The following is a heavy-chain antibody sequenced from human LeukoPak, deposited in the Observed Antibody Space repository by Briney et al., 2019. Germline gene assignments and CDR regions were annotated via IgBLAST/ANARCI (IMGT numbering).Heavy chain of an antibody. CDR1: GFPFSDYG. J-gene: IGHJ4*02. V-gene: IGHV3-30*18. CDR2: ISHDGSNK. D-gene: IGHD3-16*01. CDR3: AKVRWGSDNALDS. Sequence: GGSLRLSCAASGFPFSDYGMYWVRQAPGKGLEWLAVISHDGSNKHYADSVKGRITISRDNSMNTLYLQMNSLTAEDTAVYYCAKVRWGSDNALDSWGQGTLVSGSS.